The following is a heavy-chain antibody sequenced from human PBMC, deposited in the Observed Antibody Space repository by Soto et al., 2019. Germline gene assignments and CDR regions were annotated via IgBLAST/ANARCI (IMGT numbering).Heavy chain of an antibody. CDR3: ARGRGYYDSGGSQLFDY. V-gene: IGHV4-30-4*01. J-gene: IGHJ4*02. CDR1: VGSISSGDYY. CDR2: IYYSWST. D-gene: IGHD3-22*01. Sequence: SETLSLTCTVSVGSISSGDYYFSWIRQPPGKGLEWIGYIYYSWSTYYNPSLKSRVTISLDTSKNQFSLKLSSVTAADTAVYYCARGRGYYDSGGSQLFDYWGQGTMVTVSS.